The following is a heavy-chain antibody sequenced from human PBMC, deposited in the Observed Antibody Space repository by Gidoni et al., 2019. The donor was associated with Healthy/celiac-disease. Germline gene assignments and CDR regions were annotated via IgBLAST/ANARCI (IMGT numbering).Heavy chain of an antibody. J-gene: IGHJ4*02. CDR1: GYTFTSYG. V-gene: IGHV1-18*04. CDR2: ISAYNGNT. CDR3: AILAYCGGDCYSAFDY. Sequence: QVQLVQSGAEVKTPGASVKVSCKASGYTFTSYGISWVRQAPGQGLEWMGWISAYNGNTNYAQKLQGRVTMTTDTSTSTAYMELRSLRSDDTAVYYCAILAYCGGDCYSAFDYWGQGTLVTVSS. D-gene: IGHD2-21*02.